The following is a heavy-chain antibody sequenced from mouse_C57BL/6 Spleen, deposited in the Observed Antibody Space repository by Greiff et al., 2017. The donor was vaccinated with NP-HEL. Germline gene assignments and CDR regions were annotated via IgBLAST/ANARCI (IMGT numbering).Heavy chain of an antibody. Sequence: VQLQQSGPELVKPGASVKISCKASGYAFSSSWMNWVKQRPGTGLEWIGRIYPGDGDTNYNGKFKGKATLTADKSSSTAYMQLSSLTSEDSAVYFCARELPYAMDYWGQGTSVTVSS. V-gene: IGHV1-82*01. D-gene: IGHD2-1*01. CDR3: ARELPYAMDY. CDR2: IYPGDGDT. CDR1: GYAFSSSW. J-gene: IGHJ4*01.